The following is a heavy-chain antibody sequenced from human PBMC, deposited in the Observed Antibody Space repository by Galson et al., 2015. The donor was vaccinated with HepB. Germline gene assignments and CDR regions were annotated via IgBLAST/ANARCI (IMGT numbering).Heavy chain of an antibody. CDR3: ARSYYYDSSGHYPFDY. Sequence: SLRLSCAASGFVVSSTYMTWIRQAPGKGLEWVSIISGGGSTYYADSVKGRFTISRDKSKNTLYLQMNSLRAEDTAVYFCARSYYYDSSGHYPFDYWGQGTLVTVSS. CDR2: ISGGGST. J-gene: IGHJ4*02. CDR1: GFVVSSTY. V-gene: IGHV3-53*01. D-gene: IGHD3-22*01.